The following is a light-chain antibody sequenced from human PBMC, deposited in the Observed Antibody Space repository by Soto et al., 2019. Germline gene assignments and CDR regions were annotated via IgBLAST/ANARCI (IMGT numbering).Light chain of an antibody. Sequence: SYELTQPPSVSVSPGQTASITCSGDKLGDKYASWYQHKPGQSPVLVIYQDTKRPSGFPERFSGSNSGNTATLTIRGTQAIDEADYCCQAWDSNTVVFGGGTKLTVL. CDR3: QAWDSNTVV. V-gene: IGLV3-1*01. CDR1: KLGDKY. J-gene: IGLJ2*01. CDR2: QDT.